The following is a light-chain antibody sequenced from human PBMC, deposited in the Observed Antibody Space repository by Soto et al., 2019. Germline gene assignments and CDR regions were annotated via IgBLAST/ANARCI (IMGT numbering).Light chain of an antibody. Sequence: NFMLTQPHSVSEFPGKTVTISCTRSSGSIASNHVQWYQQRPGSAPTTVIYKNDQRPSGVPDRFSGSIDSSSNSASLTISGLKTEDEADYYCQSYDDNSVVFGGGTKLTVL. CDR2: KND. CDR3: QSYDDNSVV. V-gene: IGLV6-57*04. CDR1: SGSIASNH. J-gene: IGLJ2*01.